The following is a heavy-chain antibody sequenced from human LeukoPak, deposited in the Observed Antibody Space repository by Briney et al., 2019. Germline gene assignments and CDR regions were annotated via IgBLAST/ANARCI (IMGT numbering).Heavy chain of an antibody. CDR2: INHGGSEK. D-gene: IGHD6-13*01. CDR1: GFSFSGYW. V-gene: IGHV3-7*01. Sequence: GGSLRLSCAASGFSFSGYWMSWARQAPGKGLEWVALINHGGSEKYYVDSVKGRFTISGDNAENSLDLQMNSLRAEDTAVYYCARTGAPGTVDYWGQGTLVTVSS. J-gene: IGHJ4*02. CDR3: ARTGAPGTVDY.